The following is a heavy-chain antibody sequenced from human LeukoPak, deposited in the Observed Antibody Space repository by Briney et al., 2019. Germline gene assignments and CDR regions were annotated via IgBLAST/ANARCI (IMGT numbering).Heavy chain of an antibody. CDR2: IYTSGST. CDR3: ARARVTAGSEGWKQQLPYWYFDL. CDR1: GGSISSGSYY. Sequence: SETLSLTCTVSGGSISSGSYYWSWIRQPAGKGLEWIGRIYTSGSTNYNPSLKSRVTISVDTSKNQFSLKLSSVTAADTAVYYCARARVTAGSEGWKQQLPYWYFDLWGRGTLVTVSS. D-gene: IGHD6-13*01. V-gene: IGHV4-61*02. J-gene: IGHJ2*01.